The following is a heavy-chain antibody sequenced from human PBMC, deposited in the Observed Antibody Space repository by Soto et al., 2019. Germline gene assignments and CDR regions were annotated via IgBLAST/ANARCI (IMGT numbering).Heavy chain of an antibody. J-gene: IGHJ4*02. CDR2: INSDGTIT. Sequence: PGGSLRLSCATSGFNFSTYWVHWVRQAPGKGVVWVSRINSDGTITDYADSVKGRFTISRDNAKKTVYLEMNSLRVDDTAVYYCTRDGGGRYYGGFDNWGQGTLVTVSS. CDR3: TRDGGGRYYGGFDN. V-gene: IGHV3-74*01. D-gene: IGHD3-10*01. CDR1: GFNFSTYW.